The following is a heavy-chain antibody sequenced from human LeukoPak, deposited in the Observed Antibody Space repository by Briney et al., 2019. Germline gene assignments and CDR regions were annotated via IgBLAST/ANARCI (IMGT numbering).Heavy chain of an antibody. V-gene: IGHV3-23*01. Sequence: GGSLRLSCAASGFTFSSYAMSWVRRAPGRGLEWVSAIGTSGNSKYYAVSVRGRFTVSRDNFKNSLYLQMDRVRAEDTAVYYCAAGLYYYGMDMWGQGTTVTVSS. D-gene: IGHD6-13*01. CDR3: AAGLYYYGMDM. CDR1: GFTFSSYA. J-gene: IGHJ6*02. CDR2: IGTSGNSK.